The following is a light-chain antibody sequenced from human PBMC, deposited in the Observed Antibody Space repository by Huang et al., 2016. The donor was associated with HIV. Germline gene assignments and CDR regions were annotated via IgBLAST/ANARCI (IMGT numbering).Light chain of an antibody. V-gene: IGKV1-39*01. CDR3: QQSYETTWT. J-gene: IGKJ1*01. Sequence: DIQMTQSPSSLSASVGGRLTITCRASQSIANYLHWYQQKPGKAPNRLISGAYRVQSGVPSRFSGSGSGTDFTLTISSLQPEDVATYFCQQSYETTWTFAQGTKVEIK. CDR2: GAY. CDR1: QSIANY.